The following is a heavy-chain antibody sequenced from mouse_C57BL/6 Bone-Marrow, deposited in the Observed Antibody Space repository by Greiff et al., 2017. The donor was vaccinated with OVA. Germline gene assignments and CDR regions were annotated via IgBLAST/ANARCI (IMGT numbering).Heavy chain of an antibody. Sequence: EVMLVESGGGLVQPGGSLKLSCAASGFTFSDYYMYWVRQTPEKRLEWVAYISNGGGSTYYPDTVKGRFTISRDNAKNTLYLQMSRLKSEDTAMYYCARPHYYGSSYGYFDVWGTGTTVTVSS. CDR1: GFTFSDYY. J-gene: IGHJ1*03. V-gene: IGHV5-12*01. D-gene: IGHD1-1*01. CDR3: ARPHYYGSSYGYFDV. CDR2: ISNGGGST.